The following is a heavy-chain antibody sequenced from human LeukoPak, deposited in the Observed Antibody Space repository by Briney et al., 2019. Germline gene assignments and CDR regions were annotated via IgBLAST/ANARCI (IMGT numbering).Heavy chain of an antibody. D-gene: IGHD3-10*01. J-gene: IGHJ4*02. CDR3: ARTPGSGSYYRGLVDY. CDR1: GFTFSSYA. Sequence: PGGSLRLSCAASGFTFSSYAMSWVRQAPGKGLEWVSAISGSGGSTYYADSVKGRFTISRDNSKNTLYLQMNSLRAEDTAVYYCARTPGSGSYYRGLVDYWGQGTLVTVSS. V-gene: IGHV3-23*01. CDR2: ISGSGGST.